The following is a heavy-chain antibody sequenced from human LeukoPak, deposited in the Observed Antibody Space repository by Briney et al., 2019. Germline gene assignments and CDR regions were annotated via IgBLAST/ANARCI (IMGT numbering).Heavy chain of an antibody. Sequence: PSETLSLTCTVSDASISGYYWSLIRQPPGKGLEWIGSIHFSGSTNYNPSLRSRVTISVDTSKKQLSLKLSSVTAADTAVYYCARDLGGIYFDYWGQGTLDTVSS. CDR2: IHFSGST. J-gene: IGHJ4*02. CDR3: ARDLGGIYFDY. D-gene: IGHD1-26*01. V-gene: IGHV4-59*01. CDR1: DASISGYY.